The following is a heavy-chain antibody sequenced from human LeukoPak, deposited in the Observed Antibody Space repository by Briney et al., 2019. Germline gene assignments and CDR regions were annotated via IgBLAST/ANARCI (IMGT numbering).Heavy chain of an antibody. V-gene: IGHV1-69*04. CDR3: ARDLFYYDSSGYSPHPNHFDY. D-gene: IGHD3-22*01. CDR2: IIPIFGIA. J-gene: IGHJ4*02. Sequence: ASVKVSCEASGGTFSSYAISWVRQAPGQGLEWMGRIIPIFGIANYAQKFQGRVAITADKSTSTAYMELSSLRSEDTAVYYCARDLFYYDSSGYSPHPNHFDYWGQGTLVTVSS. CDR1: GGTFSSYA.